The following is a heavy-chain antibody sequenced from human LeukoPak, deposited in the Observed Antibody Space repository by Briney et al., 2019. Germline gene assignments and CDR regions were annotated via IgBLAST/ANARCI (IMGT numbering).Heavy chain of an antibody. D-gene: IGHD3-16*02. CDR1: GFTFSDYY. V-gene: IGHV3-11*01. Sequence: GGSLRLSRAASGFTFSDYYMSWIRQAPGKGLEWVSYISSSGSTIYYADSVKGRFTISRDNAKNSLYLQMNSLRAEDTAVYYCARDNDYVWGSYRNIPSFDYWGQGTLVTVSS. J-gene: IGHJ4*02. CDR3: ARDNDYVWGSYRNIPSFDY. CDR2: ISSSGSTI.